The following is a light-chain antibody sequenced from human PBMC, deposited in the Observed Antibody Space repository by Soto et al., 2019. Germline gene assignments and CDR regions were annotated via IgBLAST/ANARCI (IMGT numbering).Light chain of an antibody. Sequence: AIQLTQSPSSVSASVGDRVTNTCRASQGTSNAVAWYQQKPGKVPTLLIYDASSLERGVPSRFSGSGSGTEFTLSISSLQPEDFATYYCQQCNDYPLTFGGGTKVDIK. V-gene: IGKV1D-13*01. CDR2: DAS. CDR1: QGTSNA. J-gene: IGKJ4*01. CDR3: QQCNDYPLT.